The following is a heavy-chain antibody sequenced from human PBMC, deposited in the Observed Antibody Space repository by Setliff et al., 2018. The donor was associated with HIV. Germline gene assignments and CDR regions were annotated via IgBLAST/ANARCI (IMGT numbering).Heavy chain of an antibody. CDR1: GFTFTNSA. D-gene: IGHD7-27*01. Sequence: SVKVSCKASGFTFTNSAVQWVRQARGQRLEWIGWIVVGSGNTNYAQKFQERVTITRDMSTSRAYMELSGLRTEDTAVYYCASQGWGTAFDIWGQGTMVTVSS. J-gene: IGHJ3*02. CDR3: ASQGWGTAFDI. CDR2: IVVGSGNT. V-gene: IGHV1-58*01.